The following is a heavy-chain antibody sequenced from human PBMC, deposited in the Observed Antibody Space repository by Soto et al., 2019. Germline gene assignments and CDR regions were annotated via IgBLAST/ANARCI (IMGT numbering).Heavy chain of an antibody. CDR1: GFTFSSYA. D-gene: IGHD3-10*01. J-gene: IGHJ6*02. Sequence: PGGSLRLSCAASGFTFSSYAMSWVRQAPGKGLEWVSAISGSGGSTYYADSVKGRFTISRDNSMNTLFLQMNSLRAEDTAVYYCAKDGVVLLWFGESDYYGMDVWGQGTTVTVSS. V-gene: IGHV3-23*01. CDR3: AKDGVVLLWFGESDYYGMDV. CDR2: ISGSGGST.